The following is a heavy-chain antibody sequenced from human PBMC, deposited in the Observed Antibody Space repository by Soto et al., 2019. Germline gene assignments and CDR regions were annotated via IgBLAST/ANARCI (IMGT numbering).Heavy chain of an antibody. V-gene: IGHV5-51*01. CDR1: GYSFTSYW. Sequence: PRDSLKISCNCSGYSFTSYWIGWVLQMPVKGLEWMGIIYPGDSDTRYSPSFQGQVTISADKSISTAYLQWSSLKASDTAMYYCARRRFGEFKNGMDVWGQGTTVTVSS. D-gene: IGHD3-10*01. CDR2: IYPGDSDT. J-gene: IGHJ6*02. CDR3: ARRRFGEFKNGMDV.